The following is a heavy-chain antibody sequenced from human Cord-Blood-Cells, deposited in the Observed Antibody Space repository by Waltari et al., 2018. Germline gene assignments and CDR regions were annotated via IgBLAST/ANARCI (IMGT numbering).Heavy chain of an antibody. CDR3: ARDRDYDSSGYWFDP. CDR2: ISSSSSTI. V-gene: IGHV3-48*02. CDR1: GFLFSSYS. Sequence: EVQLVESGGGLVQPGGSLRLSCAASGFLFSSYSMNWVRQAPGKGLEWVSYISSSSSTIYYADSVKGRFTISRDNAKNSLYLQMNSLRDEDTAVYYCARDRDYDSSGYWFDPWGQGTLVTVSS. D-gene: IGHD3-22*01. J-gene: IGHJ5*02.